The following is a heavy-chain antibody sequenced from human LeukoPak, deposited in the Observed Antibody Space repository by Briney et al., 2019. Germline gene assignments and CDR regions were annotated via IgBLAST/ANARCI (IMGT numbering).Heavy chain of an antibody. Sequence: GRSVRLSCAASGFTFSSYGMHWVRQAPGKGLEWVAMIWYDGSNTYYADSVKGRFTISRDNSKNTLFLQMDSLRAEDTAVYYCARDRSTTHFDYWGQGTLVPVSS. CDR3: ARDRSTTHFDY. D-gene: IGHD5/OR15-5a*01. CDR1: GFTFSSYG. J-gene: IGHJ4*02. V-gene: IGHV3-33*01. CDR2: IWYDGSNT.